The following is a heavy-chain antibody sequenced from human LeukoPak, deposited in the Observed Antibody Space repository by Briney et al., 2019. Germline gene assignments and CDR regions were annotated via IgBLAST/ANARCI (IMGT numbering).Heavy chain of an antibody. CDR2: IFYSGST. CDR3: ARHVPSTIFFDWFDP. J-gene: IGHJ5*02. V-gene: IGHV4-39*01. CDR1: GFTFSSYW. Sequence: PGGSLRLSCAASGFTFSSYWMSWVRQPPGKGLEWIGSIFYSGSTYYNPSLKSRVTISVDTSNNQFSLKLTSVTAADTAVYYCARHVPSTIFFDWFDPWGQGTLVTVSS. D-gene: IGHD3-3*01.